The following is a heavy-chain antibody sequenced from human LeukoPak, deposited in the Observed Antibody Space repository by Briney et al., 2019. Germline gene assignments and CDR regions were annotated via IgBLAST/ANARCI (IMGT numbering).Heavy chain of an antibody. D-gene: IGHD3-22*01. V-gene: IGHV3-48*04. CDR3: ASPGSSGYYAGG. Sequence: GGSLRLSCAASGFTFSSYAMSWVRQAPGKGLEWVSYISSSGSTIYYADSVKGRFTISRDNAKNSLYLQMNSLRAEDTAVYYCASPGSSGYYAGGWGQGTLVTVSS. CDR1: GFTFSSYA. CDR2: ISSSGSTI. J-gene: IGHJ4*02.